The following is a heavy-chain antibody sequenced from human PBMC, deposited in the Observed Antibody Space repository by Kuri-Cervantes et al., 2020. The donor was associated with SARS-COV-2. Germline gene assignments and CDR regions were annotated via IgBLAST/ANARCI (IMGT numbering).Heavy chain of an antibody. D-gene: IGHD6-13*01. CDR3: AHRPGYSSSFDY. CDR2: IDWDDDK. CDR1: GFSLNTSGMC. V-gene: IGHV2-70*12. J-gene: IGHJ4*02. Sequence: SGPTLVKPTQTLTLTCTFSGFSLNTSGMCVSWIRQPPGKALEWLARIDWDDDKYYNTFLQTRLSIAKDSSKNQVVLTMTNMDPVDTATYYCAHRPGYSSSFDYWGQGTLVTVSS.